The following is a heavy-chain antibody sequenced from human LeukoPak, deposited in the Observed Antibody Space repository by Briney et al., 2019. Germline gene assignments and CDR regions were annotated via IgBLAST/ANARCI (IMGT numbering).Heavy chain of an antibody. Sequence: PSETLSLTCTVSGGSISSGDYYWSWIRQPPGKGLEWIGYIYYSGSTYYNPSLKSRVTISVDTSKNQFSPKLSSVTAADTAVYYCARTYSNYEFDYWGQGTLVTVSS. D-gene: IGHD4-11*01. CDR2: IYYSGST. J-gene: IGHJ4*02. V-gene: IGHV4-30-4*01. CDR1: GGSISSGDYY. CDR3: ARTYSNYEFDY.